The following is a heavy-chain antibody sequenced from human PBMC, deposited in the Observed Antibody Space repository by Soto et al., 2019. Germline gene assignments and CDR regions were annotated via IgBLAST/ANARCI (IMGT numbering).Heavy chain of an antibody. D-gene: IGHD3-10*01. CDR3: ARAYSGSGSPKF. Sequence: ASVKVSCKTSGYIFTDNYLHWVLQAPGQGLEWMGWINPKSGVTDFAQKFRGRVTMTRDTAISTAYMELSRLRSDDTAVYYCARAYSGSGSPKFWGQGSLVTVSS. V-gene: IGHV1-2*02. J-gene: IGHJ4*02. CDR2: INPKSGVT. CDR1: GYIFTDNY.